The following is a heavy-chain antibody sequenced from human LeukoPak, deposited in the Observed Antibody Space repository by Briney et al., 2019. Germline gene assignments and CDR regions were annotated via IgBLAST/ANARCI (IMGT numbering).Heavy chain of an antibody. CDR2: ISAYNGNT. D-gene: IGHD3-9*01. V-gene: IGHV1-18*01. CDR3: ARDPGPDILTGHNWFDP. Sequence: ASVKVSCKASGYTFTSYGISWVRQAPGQGLEWMGWISAYNGNTNYAQKLQGRVTMTTDTSTSTAYMELRSLRSDDTAVYYCARDPGPDILTGHNWFDPWGQGTLVTVSS. J-gene: IGHJ5*02. CDR1: GYTFTSYG.